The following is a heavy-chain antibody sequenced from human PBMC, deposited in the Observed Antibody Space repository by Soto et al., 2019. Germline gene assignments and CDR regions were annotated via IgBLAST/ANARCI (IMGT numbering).Heavy chain of an antibody. J-gene: IGHJ4*02. D-gene: IGHD2-2*01. Sequence: ASVKVSCKASGYTFTGNYLHWVRQAPGQGLEWMAVINPTTGGRNFAQKFQGRVTVTWDTSISTAYMELSSLRSDDTAIYYCARGYCSSNGCSDYFDFWGQGTLVTVSS. V-gene: IGHV1-2*02. CDR2: INPTTGGR. CDR3: ARGYCSSNGCSDYFDF. CDR1: GYTFTGNY.